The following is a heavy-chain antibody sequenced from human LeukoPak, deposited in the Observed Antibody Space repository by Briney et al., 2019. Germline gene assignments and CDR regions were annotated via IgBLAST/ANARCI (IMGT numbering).Heavy chain of an antibody. D-gene: IGHD3-22*01. CDR2: ISAYNGNT. Sequence: ASVKLSCKASGGTFSSYGISWVRQAPGQGLEWMGGISAYNGNTNYAQKLHGRVTMTTDTSTSTAYMELRSLRSDDTAVYYCARATYYYDSSGYYGWFDPWGQGTLVTVSS. CDR1: GGTFSSYG. V-gene: IGHV1-18*01. CDR3: ARATYYYDSSGYYGWFDP. J-gene: IGHJ5*02.